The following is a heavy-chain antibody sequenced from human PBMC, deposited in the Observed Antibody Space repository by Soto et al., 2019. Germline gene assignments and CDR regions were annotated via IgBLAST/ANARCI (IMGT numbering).Heavy chain of an antibody. Sequence: ASVKVSCKASGYIFTSYGISWVRQAPGQGLEWMGWSSAHNGDTKYAQMFQGRVTMTTDTSTSTAYMELRSLRSDDTALYYCARAIWYSDNYYFDAWGQGTLVPVSS. CDR2: SSAHNGDT. D-gene: IGHD1-26*01. J-gene: IGHJ4*02. V-gene: IGHV1-18*01. CDR1: GYIFTSYG. CDR3: ARAIWYSDNYYFDA.